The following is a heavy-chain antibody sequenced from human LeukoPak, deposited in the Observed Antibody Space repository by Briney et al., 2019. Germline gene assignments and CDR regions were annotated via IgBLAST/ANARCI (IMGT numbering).Heavy chain of an antibody. CDR3: ARGYSYGYCTN. D-gene: IGHD5-18*01. V-gene: IGHV4-39*07. CDR2: VDYSGST. Sequence: SETLSLTCTVSGGSISSSGYYWGWIRQPPGTGLEWIGSVDYSGSTYYNPSLKSRVIISVDTSKNQFSLKLSSVTAADTAVYYCARGYSYGYCTNWGQGTLVTVSS. CDR1: GGSISSSGYY. J-gene: IGHJ4*02.